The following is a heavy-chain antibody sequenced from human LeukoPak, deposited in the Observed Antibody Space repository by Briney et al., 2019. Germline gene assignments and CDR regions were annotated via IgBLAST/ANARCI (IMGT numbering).Heavy chain of an antibody. CDR3: ARGPSIDY. CDR2: ISYDGSNK. CDR1: GYTFTSYD. V-gene: IGHV3-30-3*01. Sequence: SCKASGYTFTSYDINWVRQAPGKGLEWVAVISYDGSNKYYADSVKGRFTISRDNSKNTLYLQMNSLRAEDTAVYYCARGPSIDYWGQGTLVTVSS. J-gene: IGHJ4*02. D-gene: IGHD2/OR15-2a*01.